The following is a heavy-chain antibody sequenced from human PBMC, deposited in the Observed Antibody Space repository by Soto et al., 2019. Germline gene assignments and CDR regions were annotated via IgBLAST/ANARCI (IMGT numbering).Heavy chain of an antibody. V-gene: IGHV1-46*01. D-gene: IGHD5-12*01. CDR3: ARGSGGYDFDY. Sequence: ASVKVSCKASGYTFTSYYMHWVRQAPGQGLEWMGIINPSGGSTRYAQKFQGRVTITRDTSASTAYMELSSLRSEDTAVYYCARGSGGYDFDYWGQGTLVTVSS. CDR2: INPSGGST. CDR1: GYTFTSYY. J-gene: IGHJ4*02.